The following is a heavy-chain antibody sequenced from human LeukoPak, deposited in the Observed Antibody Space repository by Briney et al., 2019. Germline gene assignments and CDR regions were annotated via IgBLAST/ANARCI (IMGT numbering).Heavy chain of an antibody. Sequence: GGSLRLSCAASGFTFSSYWMSWVRQAPGKGLEWVANIKQDGSEKYYVDSVKGRFTISRDNAKNSLYLQMNSLRAEDTAVYYCARGDIVAPPVSFDYWGQGTLVTVS. CDR2: IKQDGSEK. CDR1: GFTFSSYW. V-gene: IGHV3-7*01. J-gene: IGHJ4*02. CDR3: ARGDIVAPPVSFDY. D-gene: IGHD5-12*01.